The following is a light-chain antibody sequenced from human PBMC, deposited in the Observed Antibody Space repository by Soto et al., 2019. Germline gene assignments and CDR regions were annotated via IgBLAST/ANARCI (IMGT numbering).Light chain of an antibody. J-gene: IGKJ1*01. V-gene: IGKV1-9*01. CDR3: QQFNSFPRT. CDR1: QGIANY. Sequence: IKLTQSPSYLFASVGDSVTISCRASQGIANYLAWYQQKPGKAPKLLIYAASTLQSGVPSRFSGSGSGTEFTLTISSLQPEDFATYYCQQFNSFPRTFGQGTKVDI. CDR2: AAS.